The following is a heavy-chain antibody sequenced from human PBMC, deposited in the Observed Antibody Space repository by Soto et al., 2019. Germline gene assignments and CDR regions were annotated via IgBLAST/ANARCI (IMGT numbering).Heavy chain of an antibody. CDR2: ISGSGGSK. D-gene: IGHD3-10*01. Sequence: EVQLLESGGGLVQPGGSLRLSCAASGFTFSNYAMSWVRQAPGKGLEWVSDISGSGGSKYYADSVKGGFTISRDNSNNTLYLQMSSLRAEDTAVYYCAKYPRVQYYDSVSSSYWCQGTLVTVSS. V-gene: IGHV3-23*01. CDR1: GFTFSNYA. J-gene: IGHJ4*02. CDR3: AKYPRVQYYDSVSSSY.